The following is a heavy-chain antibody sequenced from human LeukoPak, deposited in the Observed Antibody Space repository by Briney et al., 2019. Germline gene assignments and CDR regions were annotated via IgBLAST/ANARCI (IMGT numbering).Heavy chain of an antibody. CDR1: GFTFSSYG. Sequence: GGSLRLSCAASGFTFSSYGMHWVRQAPGKGLEWVAVIWYDGSNKYYADSVKGRFTISRDNSKNTLYLQMNSLRAEDTAVYYCARLVRGVYGMDVWGQGTRSSSL. CDR3: ARLVRGVYGMDV. CDR2: IWYDGSNK. D-gene: IGHD3-10*01. V-gene: IGHV3-33*01. J-gene: IGHJ6*02.